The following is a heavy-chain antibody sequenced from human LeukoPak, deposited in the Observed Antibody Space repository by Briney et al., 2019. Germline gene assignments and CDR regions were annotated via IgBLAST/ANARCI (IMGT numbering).Heavy chain of an antibody. J-gene: IGHJ4*02. CDR1: GGSISSSSYY. D-gene: IGHD2-21*01. CDR3: AWHTDEYYFDY. Sequence: PSETLSLTCTVSGGSISSSSYYWGWIRQPPGKGLEWIGSIYYSGSTYYNPSLKSRVTISVDTSKNQFSLKLSSVTAADTAVYYCAWHTDEYYFDYRGQGTPVTVSS. CDR2: IYYSGST. V-gene: IGHV4-39*07.